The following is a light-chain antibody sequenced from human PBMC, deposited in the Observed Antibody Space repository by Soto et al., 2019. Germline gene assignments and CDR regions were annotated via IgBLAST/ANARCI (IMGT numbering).Light chain of an antibody. CDR2: RNN. V-gene: IGLV1-47*01. CDR3: ATWDDSLSGRV. J-gene: IGLJ3*02. Sequence: QSVLTQPPSASGTPGQRVTISCSGSSSNIGKNYVYWYQQLPGTAPKLLIYRNNQRPSGVPVRFSGSKSGTSASLAISGLRSEDEADFYCATWDDSLSGRVFGGGTKVTVL. CDR1: SSNIGKNY.